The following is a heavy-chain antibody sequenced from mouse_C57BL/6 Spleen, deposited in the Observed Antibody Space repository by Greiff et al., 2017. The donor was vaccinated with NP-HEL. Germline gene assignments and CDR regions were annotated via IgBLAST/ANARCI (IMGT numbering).Heavy chain of an antibody. V-gene: IGHV1-64*01. J-gene: IGHJ3*01. D-gene: IGHD1-1*01. CDR2: IHPSSGST. Sequence: QVQLQQPGAELVKPGASVKLSCKASGYTFTSYWMHWVKQRPGQGLEWIGMIHPSSGSTNYNEKFKSKATLTVDKSSSTAYMQLSSLTSEDSAVYYCARSDYYGSSQFAYWGQGTLVTVSA. CDR3: ARSDYYGSSQFAY. CDR1: GYTFTSYW.